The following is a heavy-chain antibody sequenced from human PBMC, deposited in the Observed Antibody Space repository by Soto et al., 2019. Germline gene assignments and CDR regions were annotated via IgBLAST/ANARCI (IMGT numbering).Heavy chain of an antibody. J-gene: IGHJ4*02. CDR3: ARVGRDDFWSGYYTGFDY. Sequence: SETLSLTCTVSGGSISRYYWSWIRQSPGKGLEWIGYIYYSGSTNYNPSLKSRVTISVDTSKNQFSLKLSSVTAADTAVYYCARVGRDDFWSGYYTGFDYWGQGTLVTVSS. CDR1: GGSISRYY. V-gene: IGHV4-59*01. D-gene: IGHD3-3*01. CDR2: IYYSGST.